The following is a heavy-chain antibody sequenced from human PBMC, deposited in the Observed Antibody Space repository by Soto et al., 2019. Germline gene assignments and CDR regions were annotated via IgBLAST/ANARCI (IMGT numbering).Heavy chain of an antibody. D-gene: IGHD2-15*01. V-gene: IGHV1-8*01. CDR1: GYTFTSSD. CDR2: MNPNTGNT. CDR3: GRGSNNCSGGSCYSDWFDP. Sequence: QVQLVQSGAEVKKPGASVRVSCKASGYTFTSSDVYWVRQATGQGLELMGWMNPNTGNTGYAQKFQGRVTMTRNTSISTAYMELSSLRSEDTAVYYCGRGSNNCSGGSCYSDWFDPWGQGTPVTVSS. J-gene: IGHJ5*02.